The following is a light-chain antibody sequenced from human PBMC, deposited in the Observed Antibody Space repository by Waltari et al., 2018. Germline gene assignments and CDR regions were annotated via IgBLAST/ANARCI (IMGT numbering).Light chain of an antibody. V-gene: IGKV3-11*01. CDR1: QSVSSY. J-gene: IGKJ2*01. CDR2: DAS. Sequence: EIVLTQSPATLSLSPGERATLSCRASQSVSSYLAWYQQKPGQAPRLLSYDASNRATGIPARFSGRGSGTDFTLTISSLEPEDFAVYYCQQRSNWPRMYTFGQGTKLEIK. CDR3: QQRSNWPRMYT.